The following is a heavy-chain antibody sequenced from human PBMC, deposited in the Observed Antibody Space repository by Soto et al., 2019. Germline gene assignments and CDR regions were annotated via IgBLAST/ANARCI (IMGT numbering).Heavy chain of an antibody. J-gene: IGHJ5*02. Sequence: SETLSLTCTVSGGSISSYYWSWIRQPPGKGLEWIGYIYYIGSTNYNPSLKSRVTISVDTSKNQFSLELSSVTAADTAVYYCARGLRRQLLNWFDPWGQGTLVTVSS. D-gene: IGHD2-2*01. V-gene: IGHV4-59*01. CDR3: ARGLRRQLLNWFDP. CDR1: GGSISSYY. CDR2: IYYIGST.